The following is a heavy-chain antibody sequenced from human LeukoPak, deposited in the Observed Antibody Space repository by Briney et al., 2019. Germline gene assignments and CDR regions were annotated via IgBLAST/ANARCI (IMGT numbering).Heavy chain of an antibody. CDR2: ISSNGVNT. CDR3: VKEDNYSPGGDY. Sequence: GGSLRLSCSASGFTFSSCAMHWVRQAPGRGLEYVSVISSNGVNTYYADPVKGRFTISRDNSKNTLYLQMSSLRAEDTAVYYCVKEDNYSPGGDYWGQGTLVTVSS. CDR1: GFTFSSCA. D-gene: IGHD2-15*01. V-gene: IGHV3-64D*09. J-gene: IGHJ4*02.